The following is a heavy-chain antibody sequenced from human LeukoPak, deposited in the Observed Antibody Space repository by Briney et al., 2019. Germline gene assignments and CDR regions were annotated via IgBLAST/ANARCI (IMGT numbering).Heavy chain of an antibody. CDR1: GFTFSTYW. V-gene: IGHV3-7*01. CDR2: IKQDGSEK. D-gene: IGHD3-9*01. Sequence: GGSLRLSCAASGFTFSTYWMSWVRQAPGKGLEWVANIKQDGSEKYYVDSVKGRFTISRDNAKNSLYLQMNSLRAEDTAVYYCARALPGYDILTGYMGFDYWGQGTLVTVSS. J-gene: IGHJ4*02. CDR3: ARALPGYDILTGYMGFDY.